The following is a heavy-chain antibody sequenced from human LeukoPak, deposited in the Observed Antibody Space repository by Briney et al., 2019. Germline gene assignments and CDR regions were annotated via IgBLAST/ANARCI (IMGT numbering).Heavy chain of an antibody. Sequence: GGSLRLSCAASGFIFSHYGMHWVRQAPGRGLEWVAVIWHDGSSKYYADSVKGRFTISRDNSENTVYLQMNSLRAEDTAVYYCAKDAQRGFDYSNSLEYWGQGDLVTVSS. J-gene: IGHJ4*02. D-gene: IGHD4-11*01. V-gene: IGHV3-33*06. CDR1: GFIFSHYG. CDR2: IWHDGSSK. CDR3: AKDAQRGFDYSNSLEY.